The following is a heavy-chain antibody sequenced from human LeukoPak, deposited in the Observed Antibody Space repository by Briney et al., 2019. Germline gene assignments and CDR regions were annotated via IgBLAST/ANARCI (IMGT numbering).Heavy chain of an antibody. CDR3: ARHRGYSSYAMDV. CDR2: IYYSGST. D-gene: IGHD5-18*01. Sequence: KPSETLSLTCTVSGGSISSYYWSWIRQPPGKGLEWIGYIYYSGSTNYNPSLKSRVTISVDTSKNQFSLKLSSVTAADTAVYYCARHRGYSSYAMDVWGQGTTVTVSS. J-gene: IGHJ6*02. V-gene: IGHV4-59*01. CDR1: GGSISSYY.